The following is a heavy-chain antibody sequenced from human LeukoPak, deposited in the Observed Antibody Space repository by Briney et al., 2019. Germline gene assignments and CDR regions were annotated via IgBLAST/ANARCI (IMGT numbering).Heavy chain of an antibody. J-gene: IGHJ3*02. Sequence: SETLSLTCTVSGGSISSCYWSWIRQPPGKGLEWIGYIYYSGSTNYNPSLKSRVTISVDTSKNQFSLKLSSVTAADTAVYYCARGYCTNGVCYRYDAFDIWGQGTMVTVSS. CDR3: ARGYCTNGVCYRYDAFDI. CDR1: GGSISSCY. D-gene: IGHD2-8*01. CDR2: IYYSGST. V-gene: IGHV4-59*01.